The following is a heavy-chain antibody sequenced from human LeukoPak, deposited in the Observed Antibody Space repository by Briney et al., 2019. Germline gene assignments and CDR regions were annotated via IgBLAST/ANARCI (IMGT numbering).Heavy chain of an antibody. D-gene: IGHD1-20*01. CDR1: GGTFSSYA. CDR2: IIPIFGTA. V-gene: IGHV1-69*13. CDR3: ARDHNWNDPPYAFDI. Sequence: SVKVSCKASGGTFSSYAISWVRQAPGQGLEWMGGIIPIFGTAIYAQKFQGRVTITADESTSTAYMELSSLRSEDTAVYYCARDHNWNDPPYAFDIWGQGTMVTVCS. J-gene: IGHJ3*02.